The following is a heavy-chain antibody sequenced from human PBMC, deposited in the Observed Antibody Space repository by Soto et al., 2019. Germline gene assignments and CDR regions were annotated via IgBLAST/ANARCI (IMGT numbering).Heavy chain of an antibody. CDR2: IYYDGST. CDR1: GGSIGSRDYY. CDR3: ARDKGGAALKGSGMDV. J-gene: IGHJ6*02. Sequence: QVQVQESGPGLVKPSQTLSLKCSVSGGSIGSRDYYWSWIRQHPEKGLEWIGSIYYDGSTDYNPSLRGRTTMSLDTSMNEFSLKLTSVTAADTAVYYCARDKGGAALKGSGMDVWGQGTTVTVS. D-gene: IGHD3-10*01. V-gene: IGHV4-31*02.